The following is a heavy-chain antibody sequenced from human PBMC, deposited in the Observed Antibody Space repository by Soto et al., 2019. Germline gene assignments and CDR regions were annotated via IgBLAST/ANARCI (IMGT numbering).Heavy chain of an antibody. CDR3: ARGSGYHYLDDY. V-gene: IGHV1-3*01. D-gene: IGHD3-22*01. J-gene: IGHJ4*02. CDR1: GYTFTSYA. CDR2: INAGNGNT. Sequence: ASVKVSCKASGYTFTSYAMHWVRQAPGQRLEWMGWINAGNGNTKYSQKFQGRVTITRDTSASTAYMELSSLRSEDTAVYYCARGSGYHYLDDYWAQGTLVTVSS.